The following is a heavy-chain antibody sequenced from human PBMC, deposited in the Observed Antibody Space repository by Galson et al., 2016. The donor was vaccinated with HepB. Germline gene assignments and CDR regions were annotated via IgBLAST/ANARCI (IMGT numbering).Heavy chain of an antibody. CDR2: INPYGGGT. CDR1: GYTFTGYH. CDR3: ARNYPTADSSGYYPRGRYGMDV. Sequence: SVKVSCKASGYTFTGYHMHWVRQAPGQGLEWMGWINPYGGGTNYAQKFQGRVTMTRDTSISTAYMEVSWLRSDDTAVYYCARNYPTADSSGYYPRGRYGMDVWGQGTTVIFSS. J-gene: IGHJ6*02. V-gene: IGHV1-2*02. D-gene: IGHD3-22*01.